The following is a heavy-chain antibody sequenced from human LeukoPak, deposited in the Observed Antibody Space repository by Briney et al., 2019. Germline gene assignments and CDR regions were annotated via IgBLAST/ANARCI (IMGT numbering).Heavy chain of an antibody. D-gene: IGHD1-26*01. V-gene: IGHV4-4*07. CDR1: GGSISSYY. Sequence: SETLSLTCTVSGGSISSYYWSWIRQPAGEGLEWIGHIYSTGSTNYNPSLESRVTMSVDTSKNQFSLKLSSVTAADTAVYYCARERYSGTFLYQFDYWGQGTLVTVSS. CDR3: ARERYSGTFLYQFDY. CDR2: IYSTGST. J-gene: IGHJ4*02.